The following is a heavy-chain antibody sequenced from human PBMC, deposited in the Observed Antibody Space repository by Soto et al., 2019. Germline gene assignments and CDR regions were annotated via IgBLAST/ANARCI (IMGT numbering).Heavy chain of an antibody. CDR1: GGTFSSYA. J-gene: IGHJ4*02. CDR2: IIPIFGTA. Sequence: VASVKVSCKASGGTFSSYAISWVRQAPGQGLEWMGGIIPIFGTANYAQKFQGRVTITADESTSTAYMELSSLRSEDTAVYYCARARVGVTAIPYYFDYWGQGTLVTVSS. V-gene: IGHV1-69*13. D-gene: IGHD2-21*02. CDR3: ARARVGVTAIPYYFDY.